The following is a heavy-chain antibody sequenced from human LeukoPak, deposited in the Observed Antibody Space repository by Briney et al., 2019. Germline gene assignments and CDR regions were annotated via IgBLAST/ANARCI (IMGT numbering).Heavy chain of an antibody. Sequence: EASVKVSCKASGYIFTSYFLHWVRQAPGQAIEWIGWINPNSGGTKYAQKFQGRVNMTGDPSINTAYMEVRRLTSDDTAVYYCARDVGSSWYADYWGQGTLVTVSS. D-gene: IGHD6-13*01. V-gene: IGHV1-2*02. CDR3: ARDVGSSWYADY. CDR1: GYIFTSYF. J-gene: IGHJ4*02. CDR2: INPNSGGT.